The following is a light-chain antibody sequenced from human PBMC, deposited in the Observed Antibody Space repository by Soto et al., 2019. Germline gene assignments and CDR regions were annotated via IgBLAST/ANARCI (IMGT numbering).Light chain of an antibody. CDR3: QQYNSFPT. Sequence: ILMTQSPSTLSASVVDRVTITCRASQSISSWLAWYQQKPGKAPKLLIYKASSLESGVPSRFSGSGSGTEFTLTISSLQPDDLATYYCQQYNSFPTFGQGNKVEIK. J-gene: IGKJ1*01. V-gene: IGKV1-5*03. CDR2: KAS. CDR1: QSISSW.